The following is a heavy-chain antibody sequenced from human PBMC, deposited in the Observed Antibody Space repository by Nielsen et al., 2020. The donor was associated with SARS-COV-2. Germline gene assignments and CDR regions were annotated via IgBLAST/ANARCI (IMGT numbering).Heavy chain of an antibody. Sequence: GESLKISCAASGFTFSSYDMHWVRQATGKGLEWVSAIGTAGDTYYPGSVKGRFTISRENAKNSLYLQMNSLRAGDTAVYYCARAVAAAGSVWGQGTLVTVSS. CDR2: IGTAGDT. V-gene: IGHV3-13*01. CDR3: ARAVAAAGSV. CDR1: GFTFSSYD. J-gene: IGHJ4*02. D-gene: IGHD6-13*01.